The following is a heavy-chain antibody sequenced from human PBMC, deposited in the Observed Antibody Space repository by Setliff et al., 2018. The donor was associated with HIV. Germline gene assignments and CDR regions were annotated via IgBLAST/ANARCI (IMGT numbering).Heavy chain of an antibody. J-gene: IGHJ5*02. Sequence: SETLSLTCTVSRGSISSSTYYWGWIRQPPGKGLEWIGSIYYSGSTYYNPSPKSRVTISVETSKNQFSLKVKSVTAADTAIYYCARGGDPYGSSWYRWFDPWGQGTLVTVS. CDR1: RGSISSSTYY. D-gene: IGHD3-10*01. V-gene: IGHV4-39*07. CDR3: ARGGDPYGSSWYRWFDP. CDR2: IYYSGST.